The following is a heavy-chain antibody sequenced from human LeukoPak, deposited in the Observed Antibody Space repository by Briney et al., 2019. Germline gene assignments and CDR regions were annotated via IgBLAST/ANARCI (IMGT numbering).Heavy chain of an antibody. CDR1: GFTFSPYP. CDR3: ARDLGRDRYFDS. CDR2: ISGPSDTI. D-gene: IGHD5-24*01. J-gene: IGHJ4*02. Sequence: GGSLRLSCAASGFTFSPYPMNWVLQAPGRGLEWVSYISGPSDTIHYADSVKGRFTISRDNAKNSLYLQMNSLGAEDTAVYYCARDLGRDRYFDSWGQGTLVTVSS. V-gene: IGHV3-48*04.